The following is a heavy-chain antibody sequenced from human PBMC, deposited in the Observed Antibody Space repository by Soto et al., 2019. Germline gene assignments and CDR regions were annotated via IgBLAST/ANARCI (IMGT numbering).Heavy chain of an antibody. CDR1: GYTFTSYG. CDR3: ARVDSGHHTGGPYYYYYYGMDV. Sequence: QVQLVQSGAEVKKPGASVKVSCKASGYTFTSYGISWVRQAPGQGLEWMGWISAYNGNTNYAQKIQGRVTMTTDKSTSTAYMELRSLRSDDTAVYYCARVDSGHHTGGPYYYYYYGMDVWGQGTTVTVSS. CDR2: ISAYNGNT. V-gene: IGHV1-18*01. J-gene: IGHJ6*02. D-gene: IGHD6-19*01.